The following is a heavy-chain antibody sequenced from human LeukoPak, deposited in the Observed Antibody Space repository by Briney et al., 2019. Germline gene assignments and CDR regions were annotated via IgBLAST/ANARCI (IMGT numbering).Heavy chain of an antibody. J-gene: IGHJ6*03. CDR1: GFTFSDYY. V-gene: IGHV3-11*01. CDR2: ISNSGSTI. CDR3: GRAKEDYSGYGTYEQYYYFYMDV. Sequence: GGSLRLSCAASGFTFSDYYMSWIRQAPGKGLEWVSYISNSGSTIYYADSVKGRFTIYRDNATNSLYLHMNSLSAEDTAVYYCGRAKEDYSGYGTYEQYYYFYMDVWGKGTTVTVSS. D-gene: IGHD5-12*01.